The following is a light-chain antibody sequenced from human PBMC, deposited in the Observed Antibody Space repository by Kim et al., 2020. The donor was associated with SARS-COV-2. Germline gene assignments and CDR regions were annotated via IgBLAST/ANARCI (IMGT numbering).Light chain of an antibody. CDR1: SGSIASNY. CDR3: QSYDNSNHAV. CDR2: EDN. V-gene: IGLV6-57*04. J-gene: IGLJ2*01. Sequence: NFMLTQPHSVSESPGKTVTISCTRSSGSIASNYVQWYQQRPGSAPTTVIYEDNQRPSGVPDRFSGSIDSSSNSASLTISGLKTEDEADYSCQSYDNSNHAVFGGGTQLTVL.